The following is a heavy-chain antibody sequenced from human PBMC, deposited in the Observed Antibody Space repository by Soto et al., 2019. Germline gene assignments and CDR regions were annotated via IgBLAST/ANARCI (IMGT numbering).Heavy chain of an antibody. CDR3: ARATIFGVVIEY. J-gene: IGHJ4*02. D-gene: IGHD3-3*01. CDR1: GGSVSSGSYY. CDR2: IYYSGST. Sequence: ASETLSLTCTVSGGSVSSGSYYWSWIRQPPGKGLEWIGYIYYSGSTNYNPSLKSRVTISVDTSKNQFSLKLSSVTAADTAVYYCARATIFGVVIEYWGQGTLVTVSS. V-gene: IGHV4-61*01.